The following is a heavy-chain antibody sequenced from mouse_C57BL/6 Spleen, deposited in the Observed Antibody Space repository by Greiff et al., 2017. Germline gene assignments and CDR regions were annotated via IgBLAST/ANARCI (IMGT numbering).Heavy chain of an antibody. D-gene: IGHD2-3*01. Sequence: EVQLQQSGPELVKPGASVKISCKASGYTFTDYYMNWVKQSHGKSLEWIGDINPNNGGTSYNQKFKGKATLTVDKSSSTAYMELRSLTSEDSAVYYCARSWADGYFYFDYWGQGTTLTVSS. CDR3: ARSWADGYFYFDY. CDR1: GYTFTDYY. J-gene: IGHJ2*01. V-gene: IGHV1-26*01. CDR2: INPNNGGT.